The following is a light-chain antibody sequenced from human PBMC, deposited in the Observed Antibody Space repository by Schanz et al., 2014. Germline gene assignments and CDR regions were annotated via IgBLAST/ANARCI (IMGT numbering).Light chain of an antibody. V-gene: IGKV3-20*01. CDR2: GAS. J-gene: IGKJ4*01. Sequence: EIVLTQSPGTLSLSPGERATLSCRASQTVASDYLAWYQHIPGQAPRLLIYGASSRPTGIPDRFSGSGSGTDFTLTITRLEPEDSALYYCQRYGTSPPLTFGGGTKIDIK. CDR3: QRYGTSPPLT. CDR1: QTVASDY.